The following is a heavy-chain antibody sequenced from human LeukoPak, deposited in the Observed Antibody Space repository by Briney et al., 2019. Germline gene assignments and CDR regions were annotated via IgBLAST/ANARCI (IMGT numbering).Heavy chain of an antibody. Sequence: GGSLRLSCAASGFSFSSYSFNWVRQAPGKGLEWVSSINTVSSYIYYADSLKGRFTISRDNAKNSVYLQMDSLRADDSAVYYCAELRRNPNSSVFFYYYNYWGKGTLVTVS. D-gene: IGHD3-22*01. CDR3: AELRRNPNSSVFFYYYNY. J-gene: IGHJ4*02. CDR1: GFSFSSYS. V-gene: IGHV3-21*06. CDR2: INTVSSYI.